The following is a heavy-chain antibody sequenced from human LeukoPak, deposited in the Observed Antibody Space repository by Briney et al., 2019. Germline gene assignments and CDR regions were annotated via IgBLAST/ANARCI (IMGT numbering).Heavy chain of an antibody. D-gene: IGHD1-26*01. Sequence: PSETLSLTCTVSGGSISSGSYYWSWIRQPAGKGLEWIGRIYTSGSTNYNPSLKSRVTISVDTSKNQFSLQLNSVTPEDTAVYYCARGTHYPHYYMDVWGKGTTVTVSS. V-gene: IGHV4-61*02. CDR2: IYTSGST. CDR3: ARGTHYPHYYMDV. J-gene: IGHJ6*03. CDR1: GGSISSGSYY.